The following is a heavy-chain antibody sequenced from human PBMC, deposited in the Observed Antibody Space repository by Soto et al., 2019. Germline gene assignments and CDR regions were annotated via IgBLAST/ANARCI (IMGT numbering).Heavy chain of an antibody. CDR2: IYPGDSDT. CDR1: GYSFTSYW. Sequence: PGESLKISCKGSGYSFTSYWIGWVRQMPWKGLEWMGIIYPGDSDTRYSPSFQGQVTISADKSISTAYLQWSSLKASDTAMYYCARYSNWNRALYYMDVWGKGTTVTVSS. D-gene: IGHD1-1*01. V-gene: IGHV5-51*01. J-gene: IGHJ6*03. CDR3: ARYSNWNRALYYMDV.